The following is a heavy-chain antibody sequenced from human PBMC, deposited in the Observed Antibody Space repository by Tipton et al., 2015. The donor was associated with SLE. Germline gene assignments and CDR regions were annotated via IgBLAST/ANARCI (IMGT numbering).Heavy chain of an antibody. V-gene: IGHV4-34*01. D-gene: IGHD3-22*01. Sequence: LRLSCTVSGGSISSYYWSWIRQPPGKGLEWIGEINHSGSTNYNPSLKSRVTMSLDTSKNQFSLKLSSVTAADTAVYYCARSGPPTLRDRLLGAFDIWGQGTLVTVSS. CDR2: INHSGST. CDR3: ARSGPPTLRDRLLGAFDI. J-gene: IGHJ3*02. CDR1: GGSISSYY.